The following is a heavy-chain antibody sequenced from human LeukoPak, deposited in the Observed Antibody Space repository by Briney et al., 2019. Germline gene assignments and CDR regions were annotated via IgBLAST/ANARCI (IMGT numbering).Heavy chain of an antibody. D-gene: IGHD3-10*01. J-gene: IGHJ6*03. CDR3: VRHGLGRGVYITRQYNYYMDV. Sequence: SETLSLTCAVYGGSFSGYYWSWIRQPPGKGLEWIGEINHSGSTNYNPSLKSRVTVSIDTSKNQFSLKLTSVTAADTGIYFCVRHGLGRGVYITRQYNYYMDVWGTGTTVTVSS. CDR2: INHSGST. CDR1: GGSFSGYY. V-gene: IGHV4-34*01.